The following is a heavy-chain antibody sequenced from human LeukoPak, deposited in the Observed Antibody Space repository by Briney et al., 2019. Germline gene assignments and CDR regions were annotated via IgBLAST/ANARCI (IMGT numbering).Heavy chain of an antibody. CDR2: INPSGGST. D-gene: IGHD6-6*01. Sequence: ASVKVSCKASGYTFTSYYMHWVRQAPGQGLEWMGIINPSGGSTSYAQKFQGRVTMTRDTSTSTVYMELSSLRSEDTAVYYCARSDNYRYSSSEFDYWGQGTLVTVSS. CDR1: GYTFTSYY. CDR3: ARSDNYRYSSSEFDY. J-gene: IGHJ4*02. V-gene: IGHV1-46*01.